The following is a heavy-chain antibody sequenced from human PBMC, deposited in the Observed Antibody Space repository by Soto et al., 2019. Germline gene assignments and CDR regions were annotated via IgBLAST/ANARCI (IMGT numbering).Heavy chain of an antibody. CDR3: ARGRYCLTGRCFPNWFDS. Sequence: SETLSLSCSVSGDSISTVDYFWAWIRQPPGQALEYIGYIYKSATTYYNPSFEGRVAISLDTSKSHFSLNVTSVTAADTAVYFCARGRYCLTGRCFPNWFDSWGQGTLVTVSS. CDR1: GDSISTVDYF. CDR2: IYKSATT. J-gene: IGHJ5*01. D-gene: IGHD2-15*01. V-gene: IGHV4-30-4*02.